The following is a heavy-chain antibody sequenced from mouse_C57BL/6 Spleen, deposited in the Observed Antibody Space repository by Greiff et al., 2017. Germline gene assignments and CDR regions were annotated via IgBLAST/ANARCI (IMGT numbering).Heavy chain of an antibody. CDR2: ISYDGSN. Sequence: DVKLQESGPGLVKPSQSLSLTCSVTGYSITSGYYWNWIRQFPGNKLEWMGYISYDGSNNYNPSLKNRISITRDTSKNQFFLKLNSVTTEDTATYDWARYKTSYSNYRAVDYLDYWGQGTTLTVSS. D-gene: IGHD2-5*01. J-gene: IGHJ2*01. CDR3: ARYKTSYSNYRAVDYLDY. V-gene: IGHV3-6*01. CDR1: GYSITSGYY.